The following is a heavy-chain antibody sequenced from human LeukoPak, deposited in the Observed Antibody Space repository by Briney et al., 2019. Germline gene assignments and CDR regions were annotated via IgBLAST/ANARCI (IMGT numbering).Heavy chain of an antibody. D-gene: IGHD3-10*01. CDR2: IYYSGST. V-gene: IGHV4-59*01. Sequence: SETLSLTCTVSGGSISGSCWSWIRQPPGKGLEWIGYIYYSGSTNYNPSLKSRVTISVDTSKNQFSLKLSSVTAADTAVYYCARVGPDYESGTNPFDYWGQGTLATVSS. CDR3: ARVGPDYESGTNPFDY. CDR1: GGSISGSC. J-gene: IGHJ4*02.